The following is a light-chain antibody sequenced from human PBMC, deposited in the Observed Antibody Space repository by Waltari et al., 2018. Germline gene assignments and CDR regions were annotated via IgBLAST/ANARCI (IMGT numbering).Light chain of an antibody. Sequence: DIQMTQSPSALSASVGDRVTITCQASQDISNYLNWYQQKPGKAPKLLIYDASNLETGVPSRFSVSGYATDFTFTISSLQPEDIATYYCQQYDNVLFTFGPGTKVEI. J-gene: IGKJ3*01. CDR3: QQYDNVLFT. CDR1: QDISNY. V-gene: IGKV1-33*01. CDR2: DAS.